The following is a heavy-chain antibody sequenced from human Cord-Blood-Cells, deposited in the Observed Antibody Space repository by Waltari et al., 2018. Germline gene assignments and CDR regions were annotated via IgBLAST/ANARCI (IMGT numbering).Heavy chain of an antibody. Sequence: QVQLVQSGAEVKKPGSSVKVSCKASGGTFSSYAISWVRQAPGQGLEWMGGVIPIFGTANYAQKFQGRVTMTADESTSTAYMELISLRSEDTAGYYCAGDSSGWYYFDYWGQGTLVTVSS. D-gene: IGHD6-19*01. CDR2: VIPIFGTA. V-gene: IGHV1-69*01. J-gene: IGHJ4*02. CDR3: AGDSSGWYYFDY. CDR1: GGTFSSYA.